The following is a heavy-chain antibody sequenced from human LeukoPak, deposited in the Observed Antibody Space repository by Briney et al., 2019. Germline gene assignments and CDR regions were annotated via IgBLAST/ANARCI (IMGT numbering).Heavy chain of an antibody. CDR1: GGSFSGYY. CDR2: IYYSGST. V-gene: IGHV4-59*01. J-gene: IGHJ4*02. Sequence: SETLSLTCAVYGGSFSGYYWSWIRQPPGKGLGWIGYIYYSGSTNYTPSLKSRVTISVDTSKNQFSMKLSSVTAADTAVYYCARDKGYGDYFDYWGQGTLVTVSS. CDR3: ARDKGYGDYFDY. D-gene: IGHD5-18*01.